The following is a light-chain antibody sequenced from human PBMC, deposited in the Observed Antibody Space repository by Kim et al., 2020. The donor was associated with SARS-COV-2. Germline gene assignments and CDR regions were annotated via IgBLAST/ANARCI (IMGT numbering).Light chain of an antibody. CDR2: GAS. V-gene: IGKV3-20*01. CDR3: QQYGSAPDA. J-gene: IGKJ2*01. Sequence: LYPGERGTLSCRTSQSVYSNALAWYQQKPGQTPRLLIYGASIRATGIPDRFTGSGSGTDFTLTINRLEPEDFAVYFCQQYGSAPDAFGQGTKLEI. CDR1: QSVYSNA.